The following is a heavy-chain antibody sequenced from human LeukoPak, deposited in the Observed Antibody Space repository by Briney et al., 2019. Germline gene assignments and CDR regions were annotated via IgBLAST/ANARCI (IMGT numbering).Heavy chain of an antibody. D-gene: IGHD6-19*01. V-gene: IGHV3-23*01. CDR2: TDGRGDTT. CDR3: AKELSSASYPYYFDF. Sequence: GGSLRLSCAVSGFTFSSYAMTCVRQAPGGGLEWVSSTDGRGDTTFYAGSVKGRFTISRDNSKNTLSLQMHSLSGEDTANYYCAKELSSASYPYYFDFWGQGTLVTVSS. J-gene: IGHJ4*02. CDR1: GFTFSSYA.